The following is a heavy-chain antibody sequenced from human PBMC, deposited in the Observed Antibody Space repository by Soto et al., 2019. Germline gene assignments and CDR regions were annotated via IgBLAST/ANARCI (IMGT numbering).Heavy chain of an antibody. CDR3: AKVSNNGGVLIRYFDL. D-gene: IGHD3-16*01. CDR2: ITGNGGNQ. V-gene: IGHV3-23*01. J-gene: IGHJ2*01. CDR1: GITLNSSA. Sequence: DGCLRLSCAASGITLNSSAMSCVRQPPGKRLEWVSGITGNGGNQYYADSVKGRFTISRDNSKDTLSLLMNSLTVEDTAAYYCAKVSNNGGVLIRYFDLWGRGTLVAVSS.